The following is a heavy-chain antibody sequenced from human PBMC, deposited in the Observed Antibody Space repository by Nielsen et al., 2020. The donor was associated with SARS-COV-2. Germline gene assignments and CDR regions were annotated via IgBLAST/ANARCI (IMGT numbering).Heavy chain of an antibody. Sequence: SLKISCAASGFTFENYAMHWVRQAPGKGLEWVSGIGWESSIVGYADSVKGRFSISRDNAKSSLYLQMNSLRPEDTALYYCARPGYSGYSFGYWGQGTLVFVSS. J-gene: IGHJ4*02. CDR2: IGWESSIV. CDR1: GFTFENYA. V-gene: IGHV3-9*01. D-gene: IGHD5-12*01. CDR3: ARPGYSGYSFGY.